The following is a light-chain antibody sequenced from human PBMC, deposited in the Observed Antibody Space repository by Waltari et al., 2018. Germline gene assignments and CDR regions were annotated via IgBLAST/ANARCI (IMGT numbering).Light chain of an antibody. CDR2: EVS. Sequence: DVVMTQSPLSLPVTLGQPASISCRSSQSLVSRDGNTYFNWFHQRPGQCPRRLLYEVSNRDSGVPDRVSGRGSGTEFTLRISRVEAEEVGDYYCMQGTHWPWTFGPGTKVEF. V-gene: IGKV2-30*01. CDR3: MQGTHWPWT. J-gene: IGKJ1*01. CDR1: QSLVSRDGNTY.